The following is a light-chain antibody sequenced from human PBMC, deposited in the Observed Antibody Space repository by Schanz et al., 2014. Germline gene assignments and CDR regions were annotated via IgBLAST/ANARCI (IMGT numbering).Light chain of an antibody. CDR1: QTILYSYNKKNY. Sequence: DVVLTQSPDSLAVSLGERATINCKSSQTILYSYNKKNYLTWYQQKPGQPPKLLIYWTSTRESGVPDRFSGSGSGTDFTLTISSLQAEDVAVYYCQQYYSTPLSITFGQGTRLEIK. CDR2: WTS. CDR3: QQYYSTPLSIT. V-gene: IGKV4-1*01. J-gene: IGKJ5*01.